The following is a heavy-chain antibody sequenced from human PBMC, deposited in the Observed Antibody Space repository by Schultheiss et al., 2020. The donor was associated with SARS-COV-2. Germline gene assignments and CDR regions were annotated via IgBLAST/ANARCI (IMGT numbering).Heavy chain of an antibody. J-gene: IGHJ4*02. CDR3: ARGQFYYDSSGYRW. V-gene: IGHV3-33*08. CDR2: IWYDGSNK. Sequence: GGSLRLSCAASGFTFSSYGMHWVRQAPGKGLEWVAVIWYDGSNKYYADSVKGRFTISRDNSKNTLYLQMNTLRVEDTAVYYCARGQFYYDSSGYRWWGQGTLVTVSS. D-gene: IGHD3-22*01. CDR1: GFTFSSYG.